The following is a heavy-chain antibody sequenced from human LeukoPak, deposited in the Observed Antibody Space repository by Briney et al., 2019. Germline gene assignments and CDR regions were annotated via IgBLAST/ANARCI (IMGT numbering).Heavy chain of an antibody. CDR2: INHSGRT. CDR1: GGSFSGYY. J-gene: IGHJ5*02. CDR3: ARPLGYCSDSRCPQSWFDP. D-gene: IGHD2-15*01. Sequence: SETLSLTCAVSGGSFSGYYWTWNRQPPGKGLEWIGEINHSGRTNYNPSLKSRVIMSVDTSKNQFSLKLSSVTAADTAVYYCARPLGYCSDSRCPQSWFDPWGQGTLVTVSS. V-gene: IGHV4-34*01.